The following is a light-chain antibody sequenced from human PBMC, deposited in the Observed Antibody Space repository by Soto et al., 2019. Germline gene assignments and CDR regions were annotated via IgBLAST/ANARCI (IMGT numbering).Light chain of an antibody. CDR2: DSR. CDR3: QSYDSSLSGYV. Sequence: QAVVTQPPSVSGAPGQRVTISCTGSSSNIGAGYNVHWYQQLPGTAPQLLIYDSRNRPSGVPDRFSGSKSGTSASLAITGHQAEDEADYYCQSYDSSLSGYVFGTGTKLTVL. CDR1: SSNIGAGYN. J-gene: IGLJ1*01. V-gene: IGLV1-40*01.